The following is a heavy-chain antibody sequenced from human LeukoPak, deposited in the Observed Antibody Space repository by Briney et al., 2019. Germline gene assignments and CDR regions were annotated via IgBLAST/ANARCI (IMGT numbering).Heavy chain of an antibody. CDR2: IGTASDT. D-gene: IGHD1-1*01. Sequence: PGGSLRLSCAASGFTFRNYDMHWVRQFPGRGLEWVSTIGTASDTYYPGSVEGRFTLSRDNAKNSLYLQMNSLTAGDTAVYYCARGPPRGKYYYMDVWGKGTTVTVSS. V-gene: IGHV3-13*01. CDR1: GFTFRNYD. J-gene: IGHJ6*03. CDR3: ARGPPRGKYYYMDV.